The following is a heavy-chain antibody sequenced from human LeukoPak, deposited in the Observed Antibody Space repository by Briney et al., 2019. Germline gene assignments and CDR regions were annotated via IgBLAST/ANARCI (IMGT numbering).Heavy chain of an antibody. J-gene: IGHJ6*03. CDR2: IYTSGST. Sequence: PSETLPLTCTVSGGSISSGSYYWSWIRQPAGKGLEWIERIYTSGSTNYNPSLKSRVTISVDTSKNQFSLKLSSVTAADTAVYYCARASSSSSSAHYYYYYMDVWGKGTTVTVSS. CDR3: ARASSSSSSAHYYYYYMDV. D-gene: IGHD6-6*01. V-gene: IGHV4-61*02. CDR1: GGSISSGSYY.